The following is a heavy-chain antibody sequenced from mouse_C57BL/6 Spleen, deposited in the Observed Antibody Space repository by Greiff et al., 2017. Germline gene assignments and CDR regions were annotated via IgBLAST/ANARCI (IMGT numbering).Heavy chain of an antibody. Sequence: VQLKESGPELVKPGASVKISCKASGYTFTDYNMDWVKQSPGKSLEWIGDINPNNGGTIYNQKFKGKATLTVDKSSSTAYMELRSLTSEDTAVYYCARSSWDYWGQGTTLTVAS. CDR3: ARSSWDY. CDR2: INPNNGGT. J-gene: IGHJ2*01. CDR1: GYTFTDYN. V-gene: IGHV1-18*01.